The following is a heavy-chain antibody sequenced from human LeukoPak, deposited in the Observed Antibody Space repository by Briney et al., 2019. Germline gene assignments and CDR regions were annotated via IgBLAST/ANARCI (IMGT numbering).Heavy chain of an antibody. CDR2: INPNSGGT. CDR1: GYTFTGYY. V-gene: IGHV1-2*02. Sequence: ASVKVSCKASGYTFTGYYMHWVRQAPGQGLEWMGWINPNSGGTNYAQKFQGRVTMTRDTSISTAYMELSRLRSDDTAVYYCARVDSGSYSIPKNWGQGTLVTVSS. J-gene: IGHJ4*02. CDR3: ARVDSGSYSIPKN. D-gene: IGHD1-26*01.